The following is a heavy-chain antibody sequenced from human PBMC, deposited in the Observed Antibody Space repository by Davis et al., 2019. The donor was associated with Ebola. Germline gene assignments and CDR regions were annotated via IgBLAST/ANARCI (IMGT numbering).Heavy chain of an antibody. D-gene: IGHD3-3*01. CDR2: ISGGGGTT. Sequence: GESLKISCEASGISFSSYVMNWVRQAPGKGLEWVSGISGGGGTTYYADSVKGRFTVSRDNSKNTLYLEMNSVRAEDTAMYYCAKDFTISTWGQGTLVTVSS. CDR3: AKDFTIST. J-gene: IGHJ5*02. CDR1: GISFSSYV. V-gene: IGHV3-23*01.